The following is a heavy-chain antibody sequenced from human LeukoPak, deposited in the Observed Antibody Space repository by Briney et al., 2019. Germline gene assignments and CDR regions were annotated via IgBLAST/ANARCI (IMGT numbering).Heavy chain of an antibody. CDR1: GYTFTDYY. D-gene: IGHD6-13*01. Sequence: ASVKVSCKASGYTFTDYYMHWVRQAPGQGLEWMGRINPNSGGTNYAQDFQGRVTMTKDTSISTAYMELSRLRSDDTAVYYCATLSDSSSDYWGQGTLVTVPS. CDR2: INPNSGGT. V-gene: IGHV1-2*06. J-gene: IGHJ4*02. CDR3: ATLSDSSSDY.